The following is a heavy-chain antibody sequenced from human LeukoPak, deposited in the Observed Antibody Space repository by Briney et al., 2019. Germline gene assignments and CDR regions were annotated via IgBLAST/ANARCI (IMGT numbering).Heavy chain of an antibody. CDR3: ARGYSYGSCFDP. Sequence: PSETLSLTCGVSGGSVSSTNWWTWIRQPPGKGLEWIGEVYLDGRTNFNPSLKSRLTMSVDLSENHVSLKLTSVTAADTAVYYCARGYSYGSCFDPWGQGTLVTVSS. V-gene: IGHV4-4*02. D-gene: IGHD5-18*01. CDR2: VYLDGRT. J-gene: IGHJ5*02. CDR1: GGSVSSTNW.